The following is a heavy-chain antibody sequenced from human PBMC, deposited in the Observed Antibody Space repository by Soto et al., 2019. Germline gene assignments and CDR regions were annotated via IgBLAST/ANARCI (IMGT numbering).Heavy chain of an antibody. CDR2: INPSGGST. Sequence: GASVKVSYKASGYSFTGYYLHWVRQAPGQGPEWMGLINPSGGSTTYAQKFQGRVTMTRDTSTTTVYMELSGLRSEDTAVYFCATRQRGASYDYSGYGAFYFDHWGQGALVTLSS. CDR1: GYSFTGYY. V-gene: IGHV1-46*01. J-gene: IGHJ5*02. CDR3: ATRQRGASYDYSGYGAFYFDH. D-gene: IGHD3-3*01.